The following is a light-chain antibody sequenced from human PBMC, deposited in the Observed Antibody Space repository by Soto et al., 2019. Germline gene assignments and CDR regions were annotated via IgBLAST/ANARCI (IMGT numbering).Light chain of an antibody. CDR1: RNDVGGYNY. J-gene: IGLJ2*01. V-gene: IGLV2-11*01. CDR2: DVT. CDR3: CSYAGSYTLI. Sequence: QSALTQPSSVSGSPGQSVTVSCTGTRNDVGGYNYVSWYQQHPGKAPKLIISDVTNRPSGVPDRVSGSKSGNTASLTISGLQADDEAEYYCCSYAGSYTLIFGGGTKVTVL.